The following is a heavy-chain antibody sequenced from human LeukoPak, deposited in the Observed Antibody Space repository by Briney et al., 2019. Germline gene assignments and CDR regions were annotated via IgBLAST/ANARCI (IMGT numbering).Heavy chain of an antibody. D-gene: IGHD1-7*01. V-gene: IGHV3-21*01. CDR2: ISSSSSYI. J-gene: IGHJ3*02. CDR3: ARDEELELGAFDI. Sequence: PGGSLRLSCAASGFTFSSYSMNWVRQAPGKGLEWVSSISSSSSYIYYADSVKGRFTISRDNAKNSLYLQMNSLRAEDTAVYYCARDEELELGAFDIWGQGTMVTVSS. CDR1: GFTFSSYS.